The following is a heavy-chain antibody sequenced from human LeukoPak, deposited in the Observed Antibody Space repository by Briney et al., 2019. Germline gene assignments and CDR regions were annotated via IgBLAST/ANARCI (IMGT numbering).Heavy chain of an antibody. CDR2: ISTKNGHT. D-gene: IGHD3-10*01. V-gene: IGHV1-18*01. CDR3: AREKLWFGEFPFDN. J-gene: IGHJ4*02. CDR1: GYTFTSYG. Sequence: ASVKVSCKASGYTFTSYGINWVRQAPGQGLEWVGSISTKNGHTKLAQKFQGRVAMTKDTSANTIYMDLKSLTFDDTAVYYCAREKLWFGEFPFDNWGQGTLVSVSS.